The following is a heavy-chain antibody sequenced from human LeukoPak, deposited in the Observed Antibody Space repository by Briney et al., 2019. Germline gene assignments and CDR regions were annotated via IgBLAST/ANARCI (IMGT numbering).Heavy chain of an antibody. V-gene: IGHV1-58*02. CDR2: IVVGSGNT. Sequence: ASVKVSCKASGFTFTSSAMQWVRQARGQRLEWIGWIVVGSGNTNYAQKFQERVTITRDMSTSTAYMELSSLRSEDTAVHYCAAWTASGSSDWYVPWGQGTLVTVSS. CDR1: GFTFTSSA. J-gene: IGHJ5*02. D-gene: IGHD6-19*01. CDR3: AAWTASGSSDWYVP.